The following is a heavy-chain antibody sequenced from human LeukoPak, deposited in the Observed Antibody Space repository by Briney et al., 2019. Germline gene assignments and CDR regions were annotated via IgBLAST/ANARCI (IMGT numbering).Heavy chain of an antibody. CDR1: GGTFSSYA. Sequence: SVKVSCKASGGTFSSYAISWVRQAPGQGLEWMGGIIPIFGTANYAQKFQGRVTITADESTSTAYMELSSLRSEDTAVYYCARARSPYYDSSGYRNWFDPWGQGTLVTASS. J-gene: IGHJ5*02. CDR2: IIPIFGTA. V-gene: IGHV1-69*13. D-gene: IGHD3-22*01. CDR3: ARARSPYYDSSGYRNWFDP.